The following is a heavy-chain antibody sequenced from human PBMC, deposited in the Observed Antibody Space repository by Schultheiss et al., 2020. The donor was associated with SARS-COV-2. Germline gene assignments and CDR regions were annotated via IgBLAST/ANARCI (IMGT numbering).Heavy chain of an antibody. CDR1: GFTFDDYA. J-gene: IGHJ3*02. D-gene: IGHD6-6*01. CDR3: ARDFSSSGAFDI. Sequence: SLKISCAASGFTFDDYAMHWVRQAPGKGLEWVSGISWNSGSIGYADSVKGRFTISRDNAKNSLYLQMNSLRAEDTAVYYCARDFSSSGAFDIWGQGTTVTVSS. V-gene: IGHV3-9*01. CDR2: ISWNSGSI.